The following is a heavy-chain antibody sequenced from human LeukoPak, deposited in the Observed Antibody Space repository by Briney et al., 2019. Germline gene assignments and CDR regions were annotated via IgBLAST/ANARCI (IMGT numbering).Heavy chain of an antibody. CDR3: ARHVGYCSSPSCQRPAAGALDI. V-gene: IGHV4-39*01. Sequence: SETLSLTCTVSGGSISSGGYYWSWIRQHPGKGLEWIGYIYYSGSTYYNPSLKSRVTISVDTSKNQFSLRLSSAAAADTAVYYCARHVGYCSSPSCQRPAAGALDIWGQGTMVTVSS. J-gene: IGHJ3*02. D-gene: IGHD2-2*01. CDR1: GGSISSGGYY. CDR2: IYYSGST.